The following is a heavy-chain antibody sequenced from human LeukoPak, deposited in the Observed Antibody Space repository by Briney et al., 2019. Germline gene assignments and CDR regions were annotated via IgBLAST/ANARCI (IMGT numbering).Heavy chain of an antibody. CDR1: GGSFNGYY. V-gene: IGHV4-34*01. CDR2: INHIGTT. CDR3: ARLVVTAPRYHYYMDV. J-gene: IGHJ6*03. D-gene: IGHD2-21*02. Sequence: SETLSLTCNVSGGSFNGYYWTWIRQPPGKGLEWIAEINHIGTTNHNPSLKSRVTVSTDTSKNQFFLRLTSVTAADTALYYCARLVVTAPRYHYYMDVWGEGTTVTVSS.